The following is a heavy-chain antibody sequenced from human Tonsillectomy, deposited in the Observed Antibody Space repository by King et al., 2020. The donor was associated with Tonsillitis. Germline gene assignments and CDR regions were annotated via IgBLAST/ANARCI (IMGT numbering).Heavy chain of an antibody. D-gene: IGHD2-8*01. CDR2: IFPGDSDT. CDR3: AREMGSLSGFDS. CDR1: GYSFSSYW. V-gene: IGHV5-51*03. Sequence: VQLVESGAEVKKPGESLKISCKGSGYSFSSYWIGWVRQMPGKGLEWMGIIFPGDSDTTYSPSFQGQVTISVDKSITTAYLQWSSLKASDTAIYFCAREMGSLSGFDSWGQGTPVTVSS. J-gene: IGHJ4*02.